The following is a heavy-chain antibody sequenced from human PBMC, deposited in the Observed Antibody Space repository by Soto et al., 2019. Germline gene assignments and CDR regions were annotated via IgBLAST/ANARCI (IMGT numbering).Heavy chain of an antibody. D-gene: IGHD4-4*01. CDR2: ISGSGGST. CDR3: AKVRRVTFDY. J-gene: IGHJ4*02. CDR1: GFTFSGYS. V-gene: IGHV3-23*01. Sequence: VGSLILSCAASGFTFSGYSMSWVRQAPGKGLEWVSAISGSGGSTYYADSVKGRFTISRDNSKNTLYLQMNSLRAEDTAVYYCAKVRRVTFDYWGQGTLVNVSS.